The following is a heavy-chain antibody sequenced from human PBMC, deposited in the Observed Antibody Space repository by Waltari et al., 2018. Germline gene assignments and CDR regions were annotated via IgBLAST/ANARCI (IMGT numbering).Heavy chain of an antibody. J-gene: IGHJ4*02. CDR1: RGSITRGSYH. V-gene: IGHV4-61*02. Sequence: QLHLQESGPGLVKPSQTLSLICTVSRGSITRGSYHWSWIRQPAGKGLEWIGRVYISGTTAYNPSLASRFTMSIDTSNNQFSLKLSSVTAADTAMYYCARVSYANYFDYWGQGALVTVSS. CDR2: VYISGTT. CDR3: ARVSYANYFDY. D-gene: IGHD3-16*01.